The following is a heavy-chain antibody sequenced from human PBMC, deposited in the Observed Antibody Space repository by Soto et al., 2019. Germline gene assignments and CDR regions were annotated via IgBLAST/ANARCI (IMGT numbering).Heavy chain of an antibody. V-gene: IGHV1-3*01. CDR3: ARDRVGQWLVNYWFDP. J-gene: IGHJ5*02. D-gene: IGHD6-19*01. Sequence: GASVKVSCKASGYTFTGYYMHWVRQAPGQRLEWMGWINASSGNTNYSQKFQGRVTITRDTSASTAYMELSSLRSEDTAVYYCARDRVGQWLVNYWFDPWGQGTLVTVSS. CDR2: INASSGNT. CDR1: GYTFTGYY.